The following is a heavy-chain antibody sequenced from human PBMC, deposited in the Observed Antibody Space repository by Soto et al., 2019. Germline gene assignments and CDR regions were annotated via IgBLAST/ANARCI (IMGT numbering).Heavy chain of an antibody. CDR1: GASVSSNTAS. Sequence: PSQTLSLTCAISGASVSSNTASWNCISQSPSRGLEWLGRTYFRSKWYNDYAVSVKSRIIINPDTSNNKFSLKLNSVTPEDTAVYFCAKGDNLGPKTGYDFDPWGQGMMVTVSS. V-gene: IGHV6-1*01. CDR2: TYFRSKWYN. J-gene: IGHJ5*02. D-gene: IGHD5-12*01. CDR3: AKGDNLGPKTGYDFDP.